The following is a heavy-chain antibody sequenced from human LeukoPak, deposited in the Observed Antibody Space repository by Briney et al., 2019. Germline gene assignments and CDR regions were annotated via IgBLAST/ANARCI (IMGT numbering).Heavy chain of an antibody. D-gene: IGHD6-13*01. CDR3: ARSPPYSSSWSFDY. Sequence: SVKVSCKASGCTFSSYAISWVRQAPGQGLEWMGGIIPIFGTANYAQKFQGRVTITADESTSTAYMELSSLRSEDTAVYYCARSPPYSSSWSFDYWGQGTLVTVSS. CDR1: GCTFSSYA. J-gene: IGHJ4*02. CDR2: IIPIFGTA. V-gene: IGHV1-69*13.